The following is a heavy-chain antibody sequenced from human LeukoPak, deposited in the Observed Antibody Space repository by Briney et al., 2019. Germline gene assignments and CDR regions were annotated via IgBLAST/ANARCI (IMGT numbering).Heavy chain of an antibody. J-gene: IGHJ5*02. Sequence: GGSLRLSCAASGFTISSYWMSWVRQAPGKGLEWVANIKQDGSEKYYVDSVKGRFTISRDNAKNSLYLQMNSLRAEDTAVYYRARDGHSSANWFDPWGQGTLVTVSS. V-gene: IGHV3-7*01. D-gene: IGHD6-25*01. CDR1: GFTISSYW. CDR2: IKQDGSEK. CDR3: ARDGHSSANWFDP.